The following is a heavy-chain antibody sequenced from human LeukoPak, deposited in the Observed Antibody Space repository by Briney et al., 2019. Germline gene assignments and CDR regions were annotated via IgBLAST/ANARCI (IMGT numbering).Heavy chain of an antibody. Sequence: SETLSLTCTVSGGSISTTSYFWAWIRQPPGEGLEWIGSIYSSGSTYYNPSLKSRVIIMIDTPKNHFSLTLSSVTAADTAVYYCARSDGYGLVGIWGQGTMVTVSS. CDR1: GGSISTTSYF. CDR3: ARSDGYGLVGI. CDR2: IYSSGST. D-gene: IGHD5-18*01. V-gene: IGHV4-39*07. J-gene: IGHJ3*02.